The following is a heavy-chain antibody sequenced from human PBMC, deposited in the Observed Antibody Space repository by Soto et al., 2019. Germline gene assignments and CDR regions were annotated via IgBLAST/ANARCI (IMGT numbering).Heavy chain of an antibody. CDR2: IYYSGST. V-gene: IGHV4-59*01. D-gene: IGHD6-19*01. CDR3: AREIAVAGTVDY. CDR1: GGSISSYY. Sequence: QVQLQESGPGLVKPSETLSLTCTVSGGSISSYYWSWIRQPPGKGLEWIGYIYYSGSTNYNPSLKSRVTISVDTSKNQFPLKLSSVTAADTAVYYCAREIAVAGTVDYWGQGTLVTVSS. J-gene: IGHJ4*02.